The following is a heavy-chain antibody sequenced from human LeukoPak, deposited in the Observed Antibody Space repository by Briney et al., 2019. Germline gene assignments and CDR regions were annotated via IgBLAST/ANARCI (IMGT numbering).Heavy chain of an antibody. D-gene: IGHD2-21*01. CDR1: GGSISSYY. CDR3: TRDYSYMDV. V-gene: IGHV4-59*01. Sequence: PSETLSLTCTVSGGSISSYYWSWIRQPPGKGLEWIGYIYYSGSTNYNPSLKSRVTISVDTSKNQFSLKLSSVTAADTAVYYCTRDYSYMDVWGKGTTVTISS. CDR2: IYYSGST. J-gene: IGHJ6*03.